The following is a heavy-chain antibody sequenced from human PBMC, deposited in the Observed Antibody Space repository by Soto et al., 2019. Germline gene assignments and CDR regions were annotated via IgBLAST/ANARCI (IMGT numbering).Heavy chain of an antibody. CDR3: ARGNMVRGANFDY. V-gene: IGHV4-30-2*01. CDR1: GGSISSGGYS. D-gene: IGHD3-10*01. Sequence: SETLSLTCAVSGGSISSGGYSWSWIRQPPGKGLEWIGYIYHSGSTYYNPSLKSRVTISVGRSKNQFSLKLSSVTAADTAVYYCARGNMVRGANFDYWGQGTLVTVSS. CDR2: IYHSGST. J-gene: IGHJ4*02.